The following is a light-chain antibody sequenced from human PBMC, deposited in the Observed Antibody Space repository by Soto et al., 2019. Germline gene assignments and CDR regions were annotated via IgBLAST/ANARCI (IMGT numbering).Light chain of an antibody. Sequence: DIQMTQSPSSLSASVGDRVTITCRASQGISNYLAWYQQKPAKVPKLLIYGASTLQSGVPSRFSGSGSGTDFTLTISSLQTEDVATYYCQKYKSARTWTFGQGTKVEIK. CDR1: QGISNY. CDR2: GAS. J-gene: IGKJ1*01. V-gene: IGKV1-27*01. CDR3: QKYKSARTWT.